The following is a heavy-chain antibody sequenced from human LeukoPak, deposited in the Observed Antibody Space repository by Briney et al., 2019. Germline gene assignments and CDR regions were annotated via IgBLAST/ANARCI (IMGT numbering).Heavy chain of an antibody. V-gene: IGHV3-7*01. Sequence: GGSLRLSCAASGFTFSSYWMSWVRQAPGKGLEWVANIEQDGSEKNYVDSVKGRFTISRDNAENALYLQMNTLRPEDTAVYYCASSVVPAAACDYWGQGTLVTVSS. J-gene: IGHJ4*02. D-gene: IGHD2-2*01. CDR1: GFTFSSYW. CDR2: IEQDGSEK. CDR3: ASSVVPAAACDY.